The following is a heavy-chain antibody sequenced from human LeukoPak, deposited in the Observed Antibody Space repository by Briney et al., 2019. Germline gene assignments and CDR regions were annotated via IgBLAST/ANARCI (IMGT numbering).Heavy chain of an antibody. CDR1: GGSISSSSYY. J-gene: IGHJ5*02. CDR2: IYYSGST. V-gene: IGHV4-39*07. Sequence: SETLSLTCTVSGGSISSSSYYWGWIRQPPGKGLEWIGSIYYSGSTYYNPSLKSRVTISVDTSKNQFSLKLSSVTAADTAVYYCARGPFMVRGVIIAGNNWFDPWGQGTLVTVSS. CDR3: ARGPFMVRGVIIAGNNWFDP. D-gene: IGHD3-10*01.